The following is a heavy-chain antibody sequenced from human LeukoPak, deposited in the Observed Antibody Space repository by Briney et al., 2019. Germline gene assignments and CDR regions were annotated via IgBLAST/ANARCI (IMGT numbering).Heavy chain of an antibody. Sequence: GASVKVSCKASGYTFTSYGISWVRQAPGQGLEWMGWISAYNGNTNYAQKLQGRVTMTTDTSTSTAYMELRSLRSDDAAVYYCARYSRRYYYDSSGYYVYWGQGTLVTVSS. J-gene: IGHJ4*02. D-gene: IGHD3-22*01. CDR2: ISAYNGNT. CDR1: GYTFTSYG. V-gene: IGHV1-18*01. CDR3: ARYSRRYYYDSSGYYVY.